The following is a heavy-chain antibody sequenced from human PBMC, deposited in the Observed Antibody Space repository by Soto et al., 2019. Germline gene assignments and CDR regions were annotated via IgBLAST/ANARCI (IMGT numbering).Heavy chain of an antibody. V-gene: IGHV1-69*01. Sequence: QVQLVQSGAEVKNPGSSVKVSCKASAGTFSSYAISWVRQAPGQGLERMGRIIPIFGTSNYAQTFQGRVTITADESTSTAYMELSSRRYEDTAVYYCSRAVVVTAIQQYYYGMDVSGQGTTVTVSS. CDR2: IIPIFGTS. CDR1: AGTFSSYA. D-gene: IGHD2-21*02. CDR3: SRAVVVTAIQQYYYGMDV. J-gene: IGHJ6*02.